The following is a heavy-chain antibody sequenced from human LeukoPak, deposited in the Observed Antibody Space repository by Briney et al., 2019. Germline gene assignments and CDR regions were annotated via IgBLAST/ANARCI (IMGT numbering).Heavy chain of an antibody. Sequence: SQTLSLTCAISGDSVSSNSAAWNWIRQSPSRGLEWLGRTYYGSKWYNDYAVSVKSQITINPDTSKNQFSLQLNSVTPEDTALYYCARGAVAVRNAFDIWGQGTMVTVSS. D-gene: IGHD6-19*01. CDR3: ARGAVAVRNAFDI. V-gene: IGHV6-1*01. J-gene: IGHJ3*02. CDR1: GDSVSSNSAA. CDR2: TYYGSKWYN.